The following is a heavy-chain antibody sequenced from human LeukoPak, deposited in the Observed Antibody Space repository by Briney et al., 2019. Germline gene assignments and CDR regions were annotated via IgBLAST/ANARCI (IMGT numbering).Heavy chain of an antibody. CDR3: TNLIVVVPAATVDV. J-gene: IGHJ6*04. V-gene: IGHV3-49*04. CDR1: GFTFGDYA. D-gene: IGHD2-2*01. CDR2: IRSKAYGGTT. Sequence: GGSLRLSCTASGFTFGDYAMSWVRQAPGKGLEWVGFIRSKAYGGTTEYAASVKGRFTISRDDSKSIAYLQMNSLKTEDTAVYYCTNLIVVVPAATVDVWGKGTTVTVSS.